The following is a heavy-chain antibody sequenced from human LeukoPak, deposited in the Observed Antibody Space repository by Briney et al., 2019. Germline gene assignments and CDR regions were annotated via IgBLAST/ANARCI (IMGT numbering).Heavy chain of an antibody. D-gene: IGHD3-22*01. CDR1: EFTFSSYW. Sequence: GGSLRLSCAASEFTFSSYWMSWVRQAPGKGLEWVANIKQDGGQIYYLESVKGRFTVSRDNAKNSLYLQMNSLRAEDTAVYYCARDRGWRSSGYYLYYFDFWGQGTLVTVSS. CDR3: ARDRGWRSSGYYLYYFDF. CDR2: IKQDGGQI. V-gene: IGHV3-7*01. J-gene: IGHJ4*02.